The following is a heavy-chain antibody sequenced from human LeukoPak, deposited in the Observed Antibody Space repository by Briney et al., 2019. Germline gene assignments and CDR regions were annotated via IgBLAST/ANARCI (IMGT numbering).Heavy chain of an antibody. D-gene: IGHD6-19*01. CDR1: GFTFSSYA. J-gene: IGHJ4*02. Sequence: GGSLRLSCAASGFTFSSYAMHWVHQAPGKGLEWVAVISYDGSNKYYADSVKGRFTISRDNSKNTLYLQMNSLRAEDTAVYYCARDLAVAGTVFDYWGQGTLVTVSS. CDR2: ISYDGSNK. V-gene: IGHV3-30-3*01. CDR3: ARDLAVAGTVFDY.